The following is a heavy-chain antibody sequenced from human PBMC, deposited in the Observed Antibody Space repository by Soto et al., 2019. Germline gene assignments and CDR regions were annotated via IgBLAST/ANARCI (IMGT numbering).Heavy chain of an antibody. CDR2: IWYDGSNK. CDR3: ARGLYSSSSWYYYYGMDV. D-gene: IGHD6-6*01. Sequence: QMQLVESGGGVVQPGRSLRLSCAASGFTFSSYGMHWVRQAPGKGLEWVAVIWYDGSNKYYADSVKGRFTISRDNSKNTLYLQMNSLRAEDTAVYYCARGLYSSSSWYYYYGMDVWGQGTTVTVSS. V-gene: IGHV3-33*01. J-gene: IGHJ6*02. CDR1: GFTFSSYG.